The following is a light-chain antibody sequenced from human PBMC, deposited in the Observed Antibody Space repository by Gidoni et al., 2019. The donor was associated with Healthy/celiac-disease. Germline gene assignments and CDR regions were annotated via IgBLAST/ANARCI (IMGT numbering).Light chain of an antibody. V-gene: IGLV3-10*01. CDR3: YSTDISGNHGV. CDR1: ALPKKH. CDR2: EDN. J-gene: IGLJ2*01. Sequence: SSELTQPPSVSVSPGQTARITCSGDALPKKHAYWYQQKSGQAPVLVIFEDNKRPSGIPERFSGSNSGTMATLTISGAQVEDEADYYCYSTDISGNHGVFGGGTKVTVL.